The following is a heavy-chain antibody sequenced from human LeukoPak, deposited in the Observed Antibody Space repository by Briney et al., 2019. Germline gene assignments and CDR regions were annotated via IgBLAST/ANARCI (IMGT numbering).Heavy chain of an antibody. J-gene: IGHJ4*02. D-gene: IGHD3-16*01. V-gene: IGHV3-48*03. Sequence: GGSLRVSCAASGFTFSSYEMNWVRQAPGKGLEWVSYISSSGSTIYYADSVKGRFTISRDNAKNSLYLQMNSLRAEDTAVYYCARGSGPPGVTSFDYWGQGTLVTVSS. CDR3: ARGSGPPGVTSFDY. CDR2: ISSSGSTI. CDR1: GFTFSSYE.